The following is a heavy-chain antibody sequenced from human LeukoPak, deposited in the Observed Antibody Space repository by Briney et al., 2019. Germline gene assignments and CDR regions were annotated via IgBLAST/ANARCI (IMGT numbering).Heavy chain of an antibody. J-gene: IGHJ3*02. Sequence: ASVKVSCKASGYTFTGYYMHWVRQAPGQGLEWMGWINPNSGGTNYAQKFQGRVTMTRDTSISTAYMELSRLRSDDTAVYYCARAGPYSGYDIDAFDIWGQGTMVTVSS. CDR1: GYTFTGYY. CDR3: ARAGPYSGYDIDAFDI. CDR2: INPNSGGT. D-gene: IGHD5-12*01. V-gene: IGHV1-2*02.